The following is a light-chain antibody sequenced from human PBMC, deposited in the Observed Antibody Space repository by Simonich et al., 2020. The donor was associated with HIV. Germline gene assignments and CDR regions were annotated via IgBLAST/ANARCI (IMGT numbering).Light chain of an antibody. CDR2: KVS. CDR1: QSLVHSDGNTY. J-gene: IGKJ3*01. V-gene: IGKV2-30*02. CDR3: MQGTLPFT. Sequence: DVVMTQSPLSLPVTLGQPASISCRSSQSLVHSDGNTYLHWFQQRPGQSPRRLIHKVSNRDSGVPERFSGSGSGTDFTLKISKVEAEDVGVYYCMQGTLPFTFGPGTKVDIK.